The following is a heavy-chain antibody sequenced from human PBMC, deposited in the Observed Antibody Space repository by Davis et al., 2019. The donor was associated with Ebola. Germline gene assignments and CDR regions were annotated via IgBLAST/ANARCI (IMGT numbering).Heavy chain of an antibody. D-gene: IGHD3-22*01. J-gene: IGHJ6*02. CDR1: GFTFSNAW. V-gene: IGHV3-11*01. Sequence: GESLKISCAASGFTFSNAWMNWVRQAPGKGLEWVSYISSSGSTIYYADSVKGRFTISRDNAKNSLYLQMNSLRAEDTAVYYCARGPNYYDGYWGQGTTVTVSS. CDR2: ISSSGSTI. CDR3: ARGPNYYDGY.